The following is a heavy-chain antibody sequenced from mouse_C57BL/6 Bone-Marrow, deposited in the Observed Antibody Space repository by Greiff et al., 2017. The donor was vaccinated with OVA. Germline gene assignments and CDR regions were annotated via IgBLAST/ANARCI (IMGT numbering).Heavy chain of an antibody. Sequence: VQLQQSGAELVRPGASVKLSCTASGFNIKDDYMHWVKQRPEQGLEWIGWIDPENGDTEYASKFQGKATITADTSSNTAYLQLSSLTSEDTAVYYCTTGDYYGSSYGYFDYWGQGTTLTVSS. CDR1: GFNIKDDY. CDR3: TTGDYYGSSYGYFDY. V-gene: IGHV14-4*01. J-gene: IGHJ2*01. CDR2: IDPENGDT. D-gene: IGHD1-1*01.